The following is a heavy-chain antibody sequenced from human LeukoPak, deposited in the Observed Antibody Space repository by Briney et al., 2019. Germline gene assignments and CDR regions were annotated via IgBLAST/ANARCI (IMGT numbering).Heavy chain of an antibody. CDR2: ISYDGSNK. V-gene: IGHV3-30*18. Sequence: GGSLRLSCAASGFTFSSYGMHWVRQAPGKGLEWVAVISYDGSNKYYADSVKGRFTISRDNSKNTLYLQMNSLRAEDTAVYYCAKTPPSIYYDSSGSYYFDYWGQGTLVTVSS. D-gene: IGHD3-22*01. CDR1: GFTFSSYG. CDR3: AKTPPSIYYDSSGSYYFDY. J-gene: IGHJ4*02.